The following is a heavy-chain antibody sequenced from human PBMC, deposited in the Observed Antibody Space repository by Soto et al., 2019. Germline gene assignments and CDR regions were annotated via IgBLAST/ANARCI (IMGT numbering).Heavy chain of an antibody. D-gene: IGHD2-2*01. Sequence: PGGSLRLSCAASGFTFSYYYMGEVRQAPGKGLEWVGFIRSKAYGGTTEYAASVKGRFTISRDDSKSIAYLQMNSLKTEDTAVYYCTRGIVVVPAAMPPSWGQGTMVTVSS. CDR2: IRSKAYGGTT. CDR3: TRGIVVVPAAMPPS. J-gene: IGHJ3*01. CDR1: GFTFSYYY. V-gene: IGHV3-49*04.